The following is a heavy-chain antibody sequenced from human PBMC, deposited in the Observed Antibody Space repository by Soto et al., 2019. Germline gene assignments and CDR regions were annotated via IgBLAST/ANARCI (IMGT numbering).Heavy chain of an antibody. V-gene: IGHV4-31*03. CDR2: IYYSGST. CDR3: ARCPRGAYCRCDCFSGYFQH. Sequence: SETLSLTCTVPGGSISSGGYYWSWIRQHPGKGLEWIGYIYYSGSTYYNPSLKARVTISVDTSKTQFSLKLSSVTAADTAVYYCARCPRGAYCRCDCFSGYFQHWGQGTLVTVSS. D-gene: IGHD2-21*02. CDR1: GGSISSGGYY. J-gene: IGHJ1*01.